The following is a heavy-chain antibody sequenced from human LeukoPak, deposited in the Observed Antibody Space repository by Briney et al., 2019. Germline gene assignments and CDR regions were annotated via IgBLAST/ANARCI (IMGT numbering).Heavy chain of an antibody. CDR1: GFTVSSNY. CDR3: AKALKSLAAGGY. V-gene: IGHV3-53*01. CDR2: IYSGGST. J-gene: IGHJ4*02. D-gene: IGHD6-13*01. Sequence: GGSLRLSCAASGFTVSSNYMSWVRQAPGKGLEWVSVIYSGGSTYYADSVKGRFTISRDNSKNTLYLQMNSLRAEGTAVYYCAKALKSLAAGGYWGQGTLVTVSS.